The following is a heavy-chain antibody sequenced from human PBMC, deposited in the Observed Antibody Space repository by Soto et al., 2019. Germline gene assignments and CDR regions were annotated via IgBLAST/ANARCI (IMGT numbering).Heavy chain of an antibody. CDR3: ARGVDSWSGYLF. Sequence: SETLSLTCALYGGSFDGYYWSWIRQSPGKGLEWIGEIHHSGSTKYNPSIKSRVSLSVDTSTKQFSLKMTSMTAADRGVYYCARGVDSWSGYLFWGQGTPVTVSS. CDR1: GGSFDGYY. J-gene: IGHJ4*02. V-gene: IGHV4-34*01. D-gene: IGHD3-3*01. CDR2: IHHSGST.